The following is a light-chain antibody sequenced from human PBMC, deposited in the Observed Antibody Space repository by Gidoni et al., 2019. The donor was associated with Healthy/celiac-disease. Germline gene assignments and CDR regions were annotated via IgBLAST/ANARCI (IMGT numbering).Light chain of an antibody. CDR2: EGS. V-gene: IGLV2-23*03. CDR3: CSYAGSSTFPYV. CDR1: SSDVGSYNL. Sequence: QSALTQPASVSGSPGQSITISCTGTSSDVGSYNLVSWYQQHPGKAHKLMIYEGSKRPSGVSNRFSGSKSGNTASLTISGLQAEDEADYYCCSYAGSSTFPYVFGTGTKVTVL. J-gene: IGLJ1*01.